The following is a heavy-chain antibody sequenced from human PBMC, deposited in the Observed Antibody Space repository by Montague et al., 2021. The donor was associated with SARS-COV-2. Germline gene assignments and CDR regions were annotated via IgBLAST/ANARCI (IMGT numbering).Heavy chain of an antibody. CDR3: ARDREYCSSASCYDIYYGMDV. J-gene: IGHJ6*02. Sequence: SLSLSCAASGFTFTHYEMNWVRQAPGKGLEWASYISSSGSIIYYADSVKGRFTISRDVAKNSLYLQMSSLRAEDTAVYYCARDREYCSSASCYDIYYGMDVWGPGTTVTVSS. CDR2: ISSSGSII. CDR1: GFTFTHYE. V-gene: IGHV3-48*03. D-gene: IGHD2-2*01.